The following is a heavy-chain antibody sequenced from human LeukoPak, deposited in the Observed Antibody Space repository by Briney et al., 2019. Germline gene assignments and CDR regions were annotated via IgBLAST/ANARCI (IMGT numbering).Heavy chain of an antibody. V-gene: IGHV3-64D*09. CDR2: ISSNGGIT. Sequence: GGSLRLSCSASGFTFSSYAMHWVRQAPGKGLEYFSAISSNGGITYYADSVKGRFTISRDNSKNTLYLQLSSLRAEDTAVYYCVSKYNWNYPGAFDYWGQGTLVTVSS. CDR3: VSKYNWNYPGAFDY. J-gene: IGHJ4*02. D-gene: IGHD1-7*01. CDR1: GFTFSSYA.